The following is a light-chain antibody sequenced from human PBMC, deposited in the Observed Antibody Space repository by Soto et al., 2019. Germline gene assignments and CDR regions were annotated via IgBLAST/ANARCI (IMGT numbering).Light chain of an antibody. CDR2: DVS. V-gene: IGLV2-14*01. J-gene: IGLJ1*01. Sequence: QSVLAQPASVSGSPVQSIAISCPGTSSDVGGYNYVSWYQQHPGKAPKLILCDVSNRPSGVSDRFSGSKSGNTASLTISGLQTEDEADYYCSSYTTSSTYGFGTGTKVTVL. CDR1: SSDVGGYNY. CDR3: SSYTTSSTYG.